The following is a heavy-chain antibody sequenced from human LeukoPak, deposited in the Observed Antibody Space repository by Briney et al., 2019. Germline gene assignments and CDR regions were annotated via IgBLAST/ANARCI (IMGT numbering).Heavy chain of an antibody. D-gene: IGHD2-2*03. CDR1: GFTFSSYA. CDR3: AKGRPLGLYMDV. V-gene: IGHV3-48*04. Sequence: SGGSLRLSCAASGFTFSSYAMHWVRQAPGKGLEWVSYISSSGSTIYYADSVKGRFTISRDNAKNTLYLQMNSLRAEDTAVYYCAKGRPLGLYMDVWGKGTTVTISS. J-gene: IGHJ6*03. CDR2: ISSSGSTI.